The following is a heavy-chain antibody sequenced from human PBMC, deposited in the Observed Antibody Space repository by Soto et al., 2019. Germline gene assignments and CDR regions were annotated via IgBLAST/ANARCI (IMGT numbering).Heavy chain of an antibody. D-gene: IGHD4-17*01. CDR3: AHRRYGDYATYYFDY. V-gene: IGHV2-5*02. CDR1: GFSLRTGGAG. CDR2: IYWDDDK. Sequence: QITLKESGPPLVKPTQTLTLTCTFSGFSLRTGGAGVGWLRQPPGKAPEWLALIYWDDDKRYSPSLRSRLAITKDTSKNQVVLTMTNMDPVDTATYYCAHRRYGDYATYYFDYWGQGTLVTVSS. J-gene: IGHJ4*02.